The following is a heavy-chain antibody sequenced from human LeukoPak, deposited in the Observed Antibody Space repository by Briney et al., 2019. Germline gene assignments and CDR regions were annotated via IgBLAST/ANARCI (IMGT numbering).Heavy chain of an antibody. CDR2: INHSGST. D-gene: IGHD1-26*01. J-gene: IGHJ4*02. CDR3: ARVGGSYFYNYFDY. V-gene: IGHV4-34*01. CDR1: GGSFSGYY. Sequence: PSETLSLTCAVYGGSFSGYYWSWIRQPPGKGLEWLGEINHSGSTNYNPAPKSRVTISVDTSKNQFSLKLSSVTAADTAVYYCARVGGSYFYNYFDYWGQGTLVTVSS.